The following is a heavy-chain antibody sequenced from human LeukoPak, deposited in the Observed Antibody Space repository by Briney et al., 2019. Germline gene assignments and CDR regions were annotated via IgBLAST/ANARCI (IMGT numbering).Heavy chain of an antibody. V-gene: IGHV3-23*01. CDR1: GFTFSSFA. D-gene: IGHD3-22*01. CDR2: ISGGGVTT. J-gene: IGHJ4*02. Sequence: GGSLRLSCAASGFTFSSFAMTWVRQAPGKGLEWVSSISGGGVTTYYADSVKGRFTISRDNPKNTLYLQMNSLRAEDTAVYFCAKRGVVIRVILVGFHKEAYYFDSWGQGALVTVSS. CDR3: AKRGVVIRVILVGFHKEAYYFDS.